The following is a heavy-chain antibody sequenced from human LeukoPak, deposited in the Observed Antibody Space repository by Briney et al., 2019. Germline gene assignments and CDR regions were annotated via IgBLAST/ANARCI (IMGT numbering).Heavy chain of an antibody. J-gene: IGHJ4*02. Sequence: GGSLRLSCAASGFTFSSYAMHWVRQAPGKGLEWVAVISYDGSNKYYADSVKGRFTISRDNSKNTLYPQMNSLRAEDTAVYYCASLTTVTRRDYWGQGTLVTVSS. V-gene: IGHV3-30*04. CDR3: ASLTTVTRRDY. CDR2: ISYDGSNK. D-gene: IGHD4-17*01. CDR1: GFTFSSYA.